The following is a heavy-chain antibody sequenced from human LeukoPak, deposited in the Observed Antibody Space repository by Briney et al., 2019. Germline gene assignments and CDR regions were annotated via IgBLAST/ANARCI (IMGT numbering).Heavy chain of an antibody. Sequence: SETLSPTCTVSGGSISSYYWSWIRQPPGKGLEWIGYIYTSGSTNYNPSLKSRVTISVDTSKNQLSLKLSSVTAADTAVYYCARQDEGGPNPFDPWGQGTLVTVSS. D-gene: IGHD2-15*01. CDR1: GGSISSYY. J-gene: IGHJ5*02. CDR2: IYTSGST. CDR3: ARQDEGGPNPFDP. V-gene: IGHV4-4*09.